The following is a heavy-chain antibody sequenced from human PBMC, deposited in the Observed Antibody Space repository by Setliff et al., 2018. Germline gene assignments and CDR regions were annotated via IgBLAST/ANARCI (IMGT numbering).Heavy chain of an antibody. V-gene: IGHV4-39*07. CDR2: LYFGGST. D-gene: IGHD3-22*01. CDR1: GASLNSADYY. J-gene: IGHJ4*02. Sequence: SETLSLTCVVSGASLNSADYYWGWIRQPPGKGLEWIGTLYFGGSTHYNPSLKSRVTISVDTSKNQFSLNLSSLTAADTAVYFCARSDWDSSGYYYFDYWGQGTLVTVPQ. CDR3: ARSDWDSSGYYYFDY.